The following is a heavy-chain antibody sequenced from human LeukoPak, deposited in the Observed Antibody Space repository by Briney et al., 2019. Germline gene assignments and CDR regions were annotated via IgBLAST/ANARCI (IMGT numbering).Heavy chain of an antibody. CDR2: INLNNGGT. D-gene: IGHD3-10*01. CDR3: ARTAGGSGRWGDNWFDP. CDR1: GYTFTGSY. J-gene: IGHJ5*02. V-gene: IGHV1-2*02. Sequence: ASVKVSCKASGYTFTGSYMHWVRQAPGQGLEWVGWINLNNGGTNHAQKFQGRVTMTSDTSISTAYMELSRLRFDDTAVYYCARTAGGSGRWGDNWFDPWGQGTLVTVSS.